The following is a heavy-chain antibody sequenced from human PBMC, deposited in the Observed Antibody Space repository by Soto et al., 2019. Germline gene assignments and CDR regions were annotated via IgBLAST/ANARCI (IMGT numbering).Heavy chain of an antibody. J-gene: IGHJ4*02. D-gene: IGHD3-22*01. CDR3: ARVPYYESSGYRHFDH. V-gene: IGHV4-59*12. CDR1: GGSISSYY. CDR2: IYYSGST. Sequence: SETLSLTCTVSGGSISSYYWSWIRQPPGKGLEWIGYIYYSGSTNYNPSLKSRVTISVDTSKNQFSLKLTSVTAADTAVYYCARVPYYESSGYRHFDHWGQGTLVTVSS.